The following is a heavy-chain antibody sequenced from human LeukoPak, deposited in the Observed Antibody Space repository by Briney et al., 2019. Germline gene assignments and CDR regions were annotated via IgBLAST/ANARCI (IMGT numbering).Heavy chain of an antibody. V-gene: IGHV3-11*04. CDR2: ISSSGSTI. Sequence: GGSLRLSCAASGFSFSDYYMTWIRQAPGKGLEWVSYISSSGSTIDYADSVKGRFTISRDNAKNTLFLQMNSLRADDTAVYYCVRNAAMAADVWGQGTMVTVSS. D-gene: IGHD5-18*01. CDR3: VRNAAMAADV. J-gene: IGHJ3*01. CDR1: GFSFSDYY.